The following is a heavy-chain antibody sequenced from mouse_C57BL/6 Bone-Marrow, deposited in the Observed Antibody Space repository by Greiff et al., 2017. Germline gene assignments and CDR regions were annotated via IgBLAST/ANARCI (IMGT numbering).Heavy chain of an antibody. CDR2: IDPETGGT. Sequence: LVESGAELVRPGASVTLSCKASGYTFTDYEMHWVKQTPVHGLEWIGAIDPETGGTAYNQKFKGKAILTADKSSSTAYMELRSLTSEDSAVYYCTRGLYDGYSFDYWGQGNTLTDSS. D-gene: IGHD2-3*01. CDR3: TRGLYDGYSFDY. J-gene: IGHJ2*01. CDR1: GYTFTDYE. V-gene: IGHV1-15*01.